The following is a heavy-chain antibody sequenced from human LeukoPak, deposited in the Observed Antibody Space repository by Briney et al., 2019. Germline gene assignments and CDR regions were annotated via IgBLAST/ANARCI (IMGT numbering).Heavy chain of an antibody. D-gene: IGHD2-15*01. V-gene: IGHV4-38-2*01. CDR3: ARRYQVAAFYYVDY. CDR1: GYSISSGYY. Sequence: SETLSLTCAVSGYSISSGYYWGWIRPPPGKGLEWIGSIYHSGSTHYSPSLKSRVTISVDTSKNQFSLRLGSVTAADTAVYDCARRYQVAAFYYVDYWGQGTLLTVSS. CDR2: IYHSGST. J-gene: IGHJ4*02.